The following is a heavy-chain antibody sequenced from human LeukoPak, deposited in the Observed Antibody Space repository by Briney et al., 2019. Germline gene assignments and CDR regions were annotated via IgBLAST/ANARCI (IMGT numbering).Heavy chain of an antibody. CDR1: GFTFSSYA. D-gene: IGHD6-13*01. V-gene: IGHV3-23*01. J-gene: IGHJ4*02. Sequence: GGSLRLSCAASGFTFSSYAMSWVRQAPGKGLEWVSAISGSGGSTYYAGSVTGRLTISRDNSKNTLYLQMNSLTAEDTAVYYCAKESSSYTDYWGQGTLVTVSS. CDR2: ISGSGGST. CDR3: AKESSSYTDY.